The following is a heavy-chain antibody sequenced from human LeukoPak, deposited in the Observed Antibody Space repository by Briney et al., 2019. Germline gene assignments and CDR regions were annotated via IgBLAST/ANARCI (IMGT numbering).Heavy chain of an antibody. CDR1: GFTFSTYA. CDR3: ARALYVLTGSAFDY. CDR2: ISSDGSRK. J-gene: IGHJ4*02. Sequence: PGGSLRLSCAASGFTFSTYAMHWVRQAPGKGLEWVAVISSDGSRKYYADSVKGRFTISRDDSKSTLYLQMNSLRAEDTAVYYCARALYVLTGSAFDYWGQGTLSPSPQ. D-gene: IGHD3-9*01. V-gene: IGHV3-30*04.